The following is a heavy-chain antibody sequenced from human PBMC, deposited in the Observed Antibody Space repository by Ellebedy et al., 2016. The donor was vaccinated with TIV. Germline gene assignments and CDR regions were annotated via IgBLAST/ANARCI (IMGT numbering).Heavy chain of an antibody. CDR2: KRFEGRNE. D-gene: IGHD6-19*01. CDR3: TRETNPSPGAVAGTGFDC. Sequence: PGGSLRLSCVASGFSFSNYGMHWVRQAPGKGLEWVAFKRFEGRNEYNGDSVKCRFFISRDVSKNTLFLQMNRLRAEDTAMYYCTRETNPSPGAVAGTGFDCWGQGALVIVSS. J-gene: IGHJ4*02. V-gene: IGHV3-30*02. CDR1: GFSFSNYG.